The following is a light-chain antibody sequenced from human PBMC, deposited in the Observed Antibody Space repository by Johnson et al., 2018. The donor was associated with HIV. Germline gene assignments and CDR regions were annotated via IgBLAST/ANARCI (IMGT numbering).Light chain of an antibody. V-gene: IGLV1-51*01. CDR1: NTNIGNDF. CDR2: DNN. J-gene: IGLJ1*01. Sequence: QSVLTQPPSVSAAPGQKVTVSCSGSNTNIGNDFVSWYQQLPGKAPRLLIYDNNKRPSGIPDRFSGSKSGTSATLGITGLQTGDDADYYCGTWDSSLRKVFVTGTKVTVL. CDR3: GTWDSSLRKV.